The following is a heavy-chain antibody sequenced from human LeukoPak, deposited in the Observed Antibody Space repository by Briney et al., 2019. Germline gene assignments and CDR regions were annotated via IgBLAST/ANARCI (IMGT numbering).Heavy chain of an antibody. D-gene: IGHD3-22*01. CDR1: GGSISSSSYY. V-gene: IGHV4-39*07. CDR2: IYYSGST. CDR3: ARGYYDTSAYSNPFDF. Sequence: SETLSLTCTVSGGSISSSSYYWGWMRQPPGKGLEWIGSIYYSGSTYYNPSLKSRVTISVDTSKNQFSLKLSSVTAADTAVYYCARGYYDTSAYSNPFDFWGQGTLVTVSS. J-gene: IGHJ4*02.